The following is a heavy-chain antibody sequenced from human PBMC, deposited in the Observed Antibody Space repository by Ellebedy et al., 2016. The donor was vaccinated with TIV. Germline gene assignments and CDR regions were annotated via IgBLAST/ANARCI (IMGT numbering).Heavy chain of an antibody. V-gene: IGHV1-8*01. J-gene: IGHJ6*03. D-gene: IGHD3-16*02. CDR1: GYTFTSYD. Sequence: ASVKVSXXASGYTFTSYDINWVRQATGQGLEWMGWMNPNSGNTGYAQKFQGRVTMTRNTSISTAYMELSSLRSEDTAVYYCATNMDLRLRLGELSLGLNYYMDVWGKGTTVTVSS. CDR3: ATNMDLRLRLGELSLGLNYYMDV. CDR2: MNPNSGNT.